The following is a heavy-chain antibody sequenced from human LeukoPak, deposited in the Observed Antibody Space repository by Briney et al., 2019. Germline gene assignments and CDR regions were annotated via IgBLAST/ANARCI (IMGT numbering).Heavy chain of an antibody. V-gene: IGHV3-23*01. D-gene: IGHD2-15*01. Sequence: GGSLRLSCAASGFTFSSYVMSWVRQAPGKGLEWVSAISGSGSSTYYADSVKGRFTISRDNSKNTLYLQMNSLRAEDTAVYYCASRVVALGSYWGQGTLVTVSS. CDR1: GFTFSSYV. CDR2: ISGSGSST. J-gene: IGHJ4*02. CDR3: ASRVVALGSY.